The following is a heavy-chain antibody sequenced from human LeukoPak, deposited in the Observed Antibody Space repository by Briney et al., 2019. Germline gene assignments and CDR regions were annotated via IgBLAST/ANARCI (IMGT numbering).Heavy chain of an antibody. V-gene: IGHV4-59*01. J-gene: IGHJ4*02. CDR3: ARHYCGSGSYFYFDY. Sequence: SETLSLTCTVSGGSISSYYWSWIRQPPGKGLEWIGYIYYSGSTNYNPSLKSRVTISVDTSKNQFSLKLSSVTAADTAVYYCARHYCGSGSYFYFDYWGQGTLVTVSS. D-gene: IGHD3-10*01. CDR1: GGSISSYY. CDR2: IYYSGST.